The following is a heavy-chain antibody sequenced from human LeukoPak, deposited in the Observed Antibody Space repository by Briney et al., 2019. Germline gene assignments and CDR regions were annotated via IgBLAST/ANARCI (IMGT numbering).Heavy chain of an antibody. D-gene: IGHD6-19*01. CDR3: ANWDASHSSGWYDY. V-gene: IGHV3-13*01. CDR2: IGTAGDT. CDR1: GFTFSDFW. Sequence: GGSLRLSCAASGFTFSDFWMHWVRQATGKGLEWVSAIGTAGDTYYPGSVKGRFTISRDNSKNTLYLQMNSLRAEDTAVYYCANWDASHSSGWYDYRGQGTLVTVSS. J-gene: IGHJ4*02.